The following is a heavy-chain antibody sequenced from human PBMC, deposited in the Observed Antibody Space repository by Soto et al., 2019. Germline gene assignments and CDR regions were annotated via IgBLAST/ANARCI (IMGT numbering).Heavy chain of an antibody. J-gene: IGHJ6*02. D-gene: IGHD5-12*01. CDR2: ISSDGDTI. V-gene: IGHV3-9*01. CDR1: GFTFHEYA. CDR3: TKGGYDLIYYFGMDV. Sequence: EVQLIESGGGWVQPGTSLRVSCAASGFTFHEYAMHWVRQAPGKGLEGVSGISSDGDTIAYADSVQGRFTVFRDNAKNSLYLQMNSLRAEDTALYYCTKGGYDLIYYFGMDVWGQGTTVTVSS.